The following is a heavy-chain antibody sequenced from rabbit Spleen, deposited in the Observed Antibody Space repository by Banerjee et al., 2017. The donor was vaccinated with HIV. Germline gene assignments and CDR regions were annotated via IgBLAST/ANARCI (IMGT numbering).Heavy chain of an antibody. CDR2: IYNGDIGSRT. V-gene: IGHV1S45*01. Sequence: LEESGGGLVKPGGALTLTCTVSGFSFSSNWICWVRQAPGKGLEWIACIYNGDIGSRTYYATWAKGRFTISKTSTTVTLQMTSLTAADTATYLCARDLVAVIGWNFSLWGPGTLVTVS. CDR1: GFSFSSNW. J-gene: IGHJ4*01. D-gene: IGHD1-1*01. CDR3: ARDLVAVIGWNFSL.